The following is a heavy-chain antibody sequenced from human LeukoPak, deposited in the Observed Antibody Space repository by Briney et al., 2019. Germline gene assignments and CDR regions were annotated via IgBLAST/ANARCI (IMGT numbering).Heavy chain of an antibody. CDR3: ARGGAFCSITTCHEFDH. V-gene: IGHV1-2*02. CDR1: GYTLTGSY. CDR2: TNPSTGGT. J-gene: IGHJ4*02. Sequence: GASVKVSCKTSGYTLTGSYLHWVRQVPGQGLEWMGWTNPSTGGTKSAQQFEGRVTMTRDTSNTTGYLELRSLRLDDTATYYCARGGAFCSITTCHEFDHWGQGTLVIVSS. D-gene: IGHD2-2*01.